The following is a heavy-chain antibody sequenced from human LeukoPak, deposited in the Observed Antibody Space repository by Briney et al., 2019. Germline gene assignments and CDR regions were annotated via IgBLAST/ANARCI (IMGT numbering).Heavy chain of an antibody. V-gene: IGHV3-21*01. CDR3: AREYSRDWSYFDY. D-gene: IGHD6-19*01. CDR2: ITSSSSYI. CDR1: GFTFSSYR. Sequence: PGGSLRLSCAASGFTFSSYRMNLVRQAPRKGLEWVSSITSSSSYIHYADSVKGRFTISRDNAKNSLYLQMNSLRAEDTAVYYCAREYSRDWSYFDYWGQGTLVTVSS. J-gene: IGHJ4*02.